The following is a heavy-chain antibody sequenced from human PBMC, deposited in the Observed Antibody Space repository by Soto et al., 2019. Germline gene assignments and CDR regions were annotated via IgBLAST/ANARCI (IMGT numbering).Heavy chain of an antibody. CDR2: IYPGDSDT. Sequence: GESLKISCKGSGYSFTSYWIGWVRQMPGKGLEWMGIIYPGDSDTRYSPSFQGQVTISADKSISTAYLQWSSLKASDTAMYYCAKLPLSEYSSSSKYYFDYWGQGTLVTVSS. CDR3: AKLPLSEYSSSSKYYFDY. J-gene: IGHJ4*02. D-gene: IGHD6-6*01. CDR1: GYSFTSYW. V-gene: IGHV5-51*01.